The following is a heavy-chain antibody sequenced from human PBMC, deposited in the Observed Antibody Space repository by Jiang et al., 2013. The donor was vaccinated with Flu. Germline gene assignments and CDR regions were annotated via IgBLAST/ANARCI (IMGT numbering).Heavy chain of an antibody. Sequence: SGSELKKPGASVKLSCKASGYPFNRYALNWVRQAPGQGLEWMGRINTDTGNPTYAQGFSGRFVFSLDTSLNTAYLQISSLKAEDTAVYYCARAAGYSASWYGFDVWGQGTTVTVSS. V-gene: IGHV7-4-1*02. D-gene: IGHD6-13*01. CDR2: INTDTGNP. J-gene: IGHJ6*02. CDR1: GYPFNRYA. CDR3: ARAAGYSASWYGFDV.